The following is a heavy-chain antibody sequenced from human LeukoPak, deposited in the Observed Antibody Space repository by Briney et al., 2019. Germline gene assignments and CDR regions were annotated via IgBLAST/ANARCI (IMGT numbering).Heavy chain of an antibody. CDR2: ISGDGHST. CDR3: TKGRKGCSSTNCYGNFDY. CDR1: GFTFDDYA. V-gene: IGHV3-43*02. D-gene: IGHD2-2*01. Sequence: GGSLRLSCAASGFTFDDYAMLWVRQPPGKGLEWVSLISGDGHSTYYADSVKGRFTISRDNSKNSLYLQMNSLRTEDTALYYCTKGRKGCSSTNCYGNFDYWGQGTLVTVSS. J-gene: IGHJ4*02.